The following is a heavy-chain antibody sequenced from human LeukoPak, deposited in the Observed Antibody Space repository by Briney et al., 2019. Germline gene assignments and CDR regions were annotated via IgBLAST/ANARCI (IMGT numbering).Heavy chain of an antibody. D-gene: IGHD6-19*01. CDR2: ISSSVTTI. CDR1: GFTFSDYY. Sequence: GGSLRLSCAASGFTFSDYYMSWIRQAPGKGREFVSYISSSVTTIYYAHSVKGRLTISRDNAKNSLYLQMNSLRAEDTAVYYCARLEQFHRGHFFYYMDVWGKGTTVTV. CDR3: ARLEQFHRGHFFYYMDV. J-gene: IGHJ6*03. V-gene: IGHV3-11*01.